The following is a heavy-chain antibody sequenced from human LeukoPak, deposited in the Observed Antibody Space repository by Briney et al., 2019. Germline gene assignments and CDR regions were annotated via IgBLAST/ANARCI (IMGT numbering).Heavy chain of an antibody. V-gene: IGHV3-23*01. Sequence: GGSLRLSCAASGFTFSSYAMSWVRQAPGKGLEWVSAISGSGGSTYYADSVKGRFTISRDNSKNTLYLQINSLRAEDTAVYYCASHQAKYSSGWYDYWGQGTLVTVSS. CDR2: ISGSGGST. J-gene: IGHJ4*02. D-gene: IGHD6-19*01. CDR3: ASHQAKYSSGWYDY. CDR1: GFTFSSYA.